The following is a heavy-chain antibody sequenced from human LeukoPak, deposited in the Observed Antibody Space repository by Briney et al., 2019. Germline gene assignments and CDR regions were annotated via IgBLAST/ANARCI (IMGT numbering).Heavy chain of an antibody. CDR2: IWYDGSNK. J-gene: IGHJ4*02. Sequence: PGGSLRLSCAASGFTFSSYGMHWVRQAPGKGLEWVAVIWYDGSNKYYADSVKGRFTISRDNSKNTLYLQMNSLRAEDTAVYYCARDRSSGYYSFGIYWGQGTLVTVSS. CDR1: GFTFSSYG. D-gene: IGHD3-22*01. CDR3: ARDRSSGYYSFGIY. V-gene: IGHV3-33*01.